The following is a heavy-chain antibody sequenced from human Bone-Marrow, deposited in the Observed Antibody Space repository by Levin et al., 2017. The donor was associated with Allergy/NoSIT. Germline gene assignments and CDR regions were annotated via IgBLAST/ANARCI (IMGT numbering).Heavy chain of an antibody. CDR2: VSYDSKDK. V-gene: IGHV3-30*04. J-gene: IGHJ4*02. Sequence: PGGSLRLSCAGSGFTFIDYAMHWVRQAPGKGLEWVAVVSYDSKDKYYAESVKGRFTISRDNSKSTLYLQMNSLRVEDTAVYYCARGFGQGSGGPGGQGTLVTVSS. CDR3: ARGFGQGSGGP. D-gene: IGHD6-19*01. CDR1: GFTFIDYA.